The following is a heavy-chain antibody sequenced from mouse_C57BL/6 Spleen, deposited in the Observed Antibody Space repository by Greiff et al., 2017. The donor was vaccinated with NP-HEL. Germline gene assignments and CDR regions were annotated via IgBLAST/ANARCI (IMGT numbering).Heavy chain of an antibody. D-gene: IGHD3-3*01. CDR1: GYTFTSYC. V-gene: IGHV1-50*01. Sequence: QVQLQQPGAELVKPGASVKLSCKASGYTFTSYCMQWVQQRPGPGLEWLGALDPSDRYPNYNKKFKGTATLTVDTSSSTAYMQLSSLTSEDSAVYYCARWGTIYAMDYWGQGTSVTVSS. CDR3: ARWGTIYAMDY. J-gene: IGHJ4*01. CDR2: LDPSDRYP.